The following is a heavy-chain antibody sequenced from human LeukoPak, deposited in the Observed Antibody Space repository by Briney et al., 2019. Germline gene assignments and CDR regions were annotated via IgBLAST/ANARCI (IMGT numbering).Heavy chain of an antibody. CDR3: ARGSQWSHFDY. CDR2: IWYDGSNK. CDR1: GFTFSSYG. V-gene: IGHV3-33*01. Sequence: GGSLRLSCAASGFTFSSYGMHWVRQAPGKGLEWVAVIWYDGSNKYYADSVKGRFTISRDNSKDTLYLQMNSLRAEDTAVYYCARGSQWSHFDYWGQGTLVTVSS. D-gene: IGHD2-15*01. J-gene: IGHJ4*02.